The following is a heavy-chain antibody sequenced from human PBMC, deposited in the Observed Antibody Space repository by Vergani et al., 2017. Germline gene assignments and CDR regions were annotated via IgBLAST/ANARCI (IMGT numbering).Heavy chain of an antibody. CDR2: IWSKPYGGTT. V-gene: IGHV3-49*04. J-gene: IGHJ4*02. CDR1: GFSFPGYA. D-gene: IGHD4-11*01. Sequence: EVQLLESGGGLVQPGGSLRLSCEASGFSFPGYAMTWVRQAPGKGLEWVAFIWSKPYGGTTEYAASVKGRFTISRDDSKKIAYLQMSSLKSEDVAVYYCTRDRLGDSQAYFDYWGQGTLVTVSP. CDR3: TRDRLGDSQAYFDY.